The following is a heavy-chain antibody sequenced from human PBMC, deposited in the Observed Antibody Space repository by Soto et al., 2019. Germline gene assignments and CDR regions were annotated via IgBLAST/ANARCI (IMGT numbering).Heavy chain of an antibody. V-gene: IGHV4-39*01. CDR1: SGSISSGNHY. Sequence: QLQLQESGPGLVTPSETLSLTCSVSSGSISSGNHYWGWFRQSPGRELEWIGSIHFSGSTDYNLSLQSRVTSSIDTSRNHFSLKLNSVTAADTAVYYCARCTWFGLPKASYTMDVWGQGTTVTVSS. CDR3: ARCTWFGLPKASYTMDV. J-gene: IGHJ6*02. D-gene: IGHD3-10*01. CDR2: IHFSGST.